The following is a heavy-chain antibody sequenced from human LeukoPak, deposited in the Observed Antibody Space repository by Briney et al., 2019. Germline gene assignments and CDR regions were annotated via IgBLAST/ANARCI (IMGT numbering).Heavy chain of an antibody. CDR1: GYTFTSYG. CDR2: ISAYNGNT. CDR3: ARDRLATVVVVAAISDWFDP. D-gene: IGHD2-15*01. Sequence: ASVKVSCKASGYTFTSYGISWVRQAPGQGLEWMGWISAYNGNTNYAQKLQGRVTMTTDTSTSTAYMELRSLRSDDTAVYYCARDRLATVVVVAAISDWFDPWGQGTLVTVSS. V-gene: IGHV1-18*01. J-gene: IGHJ5*02.